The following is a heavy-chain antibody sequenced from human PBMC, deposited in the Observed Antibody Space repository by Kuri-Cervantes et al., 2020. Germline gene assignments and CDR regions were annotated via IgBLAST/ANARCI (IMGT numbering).Heavy chain of an antibody. CDR2: IYYSGST. CDR1: GGSMSSYY. V-gene: IGHV4-59*01. CDR3: ARSPSRYYMDV. J-gene: IGHJ6*03. Sequence: SETLSLTCTVSGGSMSSYYWSWIRQPPGKGLEWIGYIYYSGSTNYNPSLKSRVTISVDTSKNQFSLKLSSVTAADTAVYYCARSPSRYYMDVWGKGTTVTDSS.